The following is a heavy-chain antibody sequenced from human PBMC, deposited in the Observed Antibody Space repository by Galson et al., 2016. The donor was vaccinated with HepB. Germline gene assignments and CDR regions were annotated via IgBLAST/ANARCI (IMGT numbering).Heavy chain of an antibody. Sequence: TLSLTCTVSGGALNIGTYYWSWIRQPAGKALEWIGRVYASGSSHYNPSLKSRVTMSVDASKSQFYLRLTSVTAADPAVYYCPSTLAVPDFYFDIWGQGTRVTVSS. CDR1: GGALNIGTYY. D-gene: IGHD2-8*02. J-gene: IGHJ4*02. V-gene: IGHV4-61*02. CDR2: VYASGSS. CDR3: PSTLAVPDFYFDI.